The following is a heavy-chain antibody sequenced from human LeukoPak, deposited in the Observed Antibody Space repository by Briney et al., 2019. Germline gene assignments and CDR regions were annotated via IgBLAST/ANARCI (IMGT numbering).Heavy chain of an antibody. D-gene: IGHD3-10*01. CDR3: ASRPPGDYYYYYMDV. Sequence: SVKVSCKASGGTFSSYAISWVRQAPGQGLEWMGGIIPIFGTANYAQKFQGRVAITADESTSTAYMELSSLRSEDTAVYYCASRPPGDYYYYYMDVWGKGTTVTVSS. J-gene: IGHJ6*03. V-gene: IGHV1-69*01. CDR2: IIPIFGTA. CDR1: GGTFSSYA.